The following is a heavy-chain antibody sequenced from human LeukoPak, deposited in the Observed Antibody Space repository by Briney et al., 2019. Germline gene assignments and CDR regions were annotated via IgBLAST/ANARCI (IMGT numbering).Heavy chain of an antibody. J-gene: IGHJ5*02. CDR1: GGSISRGSYY. Sequence: SETLSLTCTVSGGSISRGSYYWSWIRQPAGKGLEWIGRIYTSGSTNYNPSLKSRVTISVDTSKNQFSLKLSSVTAADTAVYYCASSYSSGWYLSWGQGTLVTVSS. CDR2: IYTSGST. CDR3: ASSYSSGWYLS. V-gene: IGHV4-61*02. D-gene: IGHD6-19*01.